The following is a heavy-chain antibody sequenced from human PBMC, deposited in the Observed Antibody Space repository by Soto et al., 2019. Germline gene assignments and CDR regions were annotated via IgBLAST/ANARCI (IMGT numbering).Heavy chain of an antibody. CDR2: LNSDGTYA. Sequence: GGSLRLSCAASGFNFSVYWMHWVHQTPGKGLVWVARLNSDGTYASSADSVKGRLTISRDNAKNTLYLQLNSLRAEDTAVYYCARGGAYGDYRSDFWGQGTLVTVSS. V-gene: IGHV3-74*01. D-gene: IGHD4-17*01. CDR3: ARGGAYGDYRSDF. J-gene: IGHJ4*02. CDR1: GFNFSVYW.